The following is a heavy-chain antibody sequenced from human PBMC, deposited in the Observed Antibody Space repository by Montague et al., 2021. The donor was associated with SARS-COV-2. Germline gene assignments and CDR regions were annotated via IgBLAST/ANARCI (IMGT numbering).Heavy chain of an antibody. J-gene: IGHJ6*02. CDR1: GGSFSGYY. Sequence: SETLSLTCAVYGGSFSGYYWSWIRQPPGQGLERIGEINHSGSTNXNPSLKSRVTISVDTSKNQFSLKLSSVTAADTAVYYCAGGRRILLWFGGLLSGGDYYGMDVWGQGTTVTVSS. CDR3: AGGRRILLWFGGLLSGGDYYGMDV. CDR2: INHSGST. V-gene: IGHV4-34*01. D-gene: IGHD3-10*01.